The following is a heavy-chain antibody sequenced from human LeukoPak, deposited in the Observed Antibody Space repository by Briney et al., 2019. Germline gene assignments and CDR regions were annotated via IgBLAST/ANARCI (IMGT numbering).Heavy chain of an antibody. D-gene: IGHD2-2*01. CDR1: GGSISSGSYY. CDR2: IYTSGST. V-gene: IGHV4-61*02. Sequence: TLSLTCTVSGGSISSGSYYWNWIRQPAGKGLEWIGRIYTSGSTNYNPSLKSRVTISVDTSKNQFSLKLSSVTAADTAVYYCARDQLLWAFDSWGQGTLVTVSS. CDR3: ARDQLLWAFDS. J-gene: IGHJ4*02.